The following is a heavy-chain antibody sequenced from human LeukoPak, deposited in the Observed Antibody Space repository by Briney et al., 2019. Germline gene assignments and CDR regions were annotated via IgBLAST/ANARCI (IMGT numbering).Heavy chain of an antibody. CDR3: ARDSGVAFDY. Sequence: GGSLRLSCAASGFTFSSYGMHWVRQAPGKGLEWVAAIWYDGSNKYYADSVKGRFTISRDNSKNTLYLQMNSLRAEDTAVYYCARDSGVAFDYWGQGTLVTVSS. D-gene: IGHD3-3*01. CDR2: IWYDGSNK. J-gene: IGHJ4*02. CDR1: GFTFSSYG. V-gene: IGHV3-33*01.